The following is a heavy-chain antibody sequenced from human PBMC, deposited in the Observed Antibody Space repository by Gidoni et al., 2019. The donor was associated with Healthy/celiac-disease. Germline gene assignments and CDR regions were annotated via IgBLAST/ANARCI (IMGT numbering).Heavy chain of an antibody. CDR1: GLNFSSSA. CDR2: ISYDGSNK. V-gene: IGHV3-30*01. D-gene: IGHD3-22*01. Sequence: QVQLVESGGGVVQPGSTLRLSCAASGLNFSSSALHWFRQAPGKGLEWVAVISYDGSNKYYADSVKGRFTISRDNSKNTLYLQMNSLRAEDTAVYYCARDGRVYYYDSSGYYAFFDYWGQGTLVTVSS. J-gene: IGHJ4*02. CDR3: ARDGRVYYYDSSGYYAFFDY.